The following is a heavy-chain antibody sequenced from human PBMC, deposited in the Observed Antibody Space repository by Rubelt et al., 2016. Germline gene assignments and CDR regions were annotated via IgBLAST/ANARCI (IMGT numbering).Heavy chain of an antibody. CDR2: IRYEGT. Sequence: QVQLVESGGGVVQPGRSLRLSCAASGFSFRDYAMHWVRQAPGKGLEWVAAIRYEGTYYAESVKGRFTISRDNSKKQLYLQMNSLRAEDTAIYYCAKDLAEARRAYYYYGMDVWGQGTTVTVSS. D-gene: IGHD3-10*01. CDR1: GFSFRDYA. CDR3: AKDLAEARRAYYYYGMDV. J-gene: IGHJ6*02. V-gene: IGHV3-33*06.